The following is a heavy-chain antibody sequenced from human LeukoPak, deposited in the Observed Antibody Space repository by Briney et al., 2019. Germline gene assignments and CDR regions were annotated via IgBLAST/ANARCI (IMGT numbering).Heavy chain of an antibody. D-gene: IGHD2-15*01. CDR2: IRTKTKNYAA. CDR3: TRQNCIGGSCSYVDC. CDR1: GFTFSSYS. V-gene: IGHV3-73*01. J-gene: IGHJ4*02. Sequence: PGGFLRLSCAASGFTFSSYSMNWVRQASGKGLEWVGLIRTKTKNYAATYAESVKGRFTISRDDSKNTAYLQMNSLKMEDTAVYYCTRQNCIGGSCSYVDCWGQGTLVTVSS.